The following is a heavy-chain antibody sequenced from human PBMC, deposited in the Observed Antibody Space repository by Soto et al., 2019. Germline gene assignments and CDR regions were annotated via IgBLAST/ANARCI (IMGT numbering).Heavy chain of an antibody. CDR1: VFSIMVHY. Sequence: PAGTXSLTCTVSVFSIMVHYWIVIRQPPGGGMELIGYIFYSGSTTYNNNPSLKSRFSISVDTSKNQFYLRLSSLTDADPAVYYCPSVGRRGWSPDYWGQGTMATVS. J-gene: IGHJ4*02. CDR2: IFYSGSTTY. V-gene: IGHV4-59*11. D-gene: IGHD5-12*01. CDR3: PSVGRRGWSPDY.